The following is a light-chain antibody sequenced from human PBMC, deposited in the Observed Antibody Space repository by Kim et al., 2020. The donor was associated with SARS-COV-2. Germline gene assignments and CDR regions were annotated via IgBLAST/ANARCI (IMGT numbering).Light chain of an antibody. CDR1: QSVSSN. CDR2: GAS. CDR3: QQYNNWRGT. V-gene: IGKV3-15*01. Sequence: EIVMTQSPATLSVSPGKRATLSCRASQSVSSNLAWYQQKPGQAPRLLIYGASTRATGIPARFSGSESGTEFTLTISSLQSEDFAVYYCQQYNNWRGTFGQGTKVDIK. J-gene: IGKJ1*01.